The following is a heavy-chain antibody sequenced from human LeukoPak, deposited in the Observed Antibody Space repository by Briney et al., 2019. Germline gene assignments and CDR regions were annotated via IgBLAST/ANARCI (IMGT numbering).Heavy chain of an antibody. V-gene: IGHV4-59*07. Sequence: SSDTLSLTCIVSGASINSYYWSWPRQSTGKGLEWLGYLYYSGSSGGTIYNPSLKSRVTISLDTSTNHFSLELSSVTAADTAVYYCARGRGYYDAFDSGGQGTVVTVSA. CDR1: GASINSYY. CDR3: ARGRGYYDAFDS. CDR2: LYYSGSSGGT. D-gene: IGHD3-22*01. J-gene: IGHJ3*02.